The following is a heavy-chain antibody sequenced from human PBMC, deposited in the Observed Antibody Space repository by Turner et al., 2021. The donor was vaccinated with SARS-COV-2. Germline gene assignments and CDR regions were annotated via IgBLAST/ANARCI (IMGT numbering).Heavy chain of an antibody. CDR1: GFTFDDYA. CDR3: AKAPNREYYDFWSGYLYYFDY. Sequence: EVQLVESGGGLVQPGRSLRLSCAAYGFTFDDYAMHWVRQAPGKGLECVSGISWNSGSIAYADSVKCRFTISRDNAKNSLYVQMHSLRAEDTALYYCAKAPNREYYDFWSGYLYYFDYWGQGTLVTVSS. CDR2: ISWNSGSI. D-gene: IGHD3-3*01. J-gene: IGHJ4*02. V-gene: IGHV3-9*01.